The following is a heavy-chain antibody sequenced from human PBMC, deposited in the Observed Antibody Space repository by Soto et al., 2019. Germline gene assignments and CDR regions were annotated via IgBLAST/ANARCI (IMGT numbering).Heavy chain of an antibody. CDR3: AAVGYYYGSGSYPMS. D-gene: IGHD3-10*01. V-gene: IGHV1-58*01. CDR2: IVVGSGNT. Sequence: ASVKVSCKASGFTFTSSSVQWVRHARGQRLEWIGWIVVGSGNTNYAQKFQERVTITRDMSTSTAYMELSSLRSEDTAVYYCAAVGYYYGSGSYPMSWGQGTLVTVSS. J-gene: IGHJ5*02. CDR1: GFTFTSSS.